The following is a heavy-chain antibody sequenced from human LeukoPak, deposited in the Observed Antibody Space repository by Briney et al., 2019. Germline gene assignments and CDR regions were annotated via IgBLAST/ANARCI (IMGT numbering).Heavy chain of an antibody. Sequence: ASVKVSCKASGYTFTGFCIHWVRQAPGQGLEWMGWLNPNSGGTNYAQNFHGRVTMTRDTSISTGYMELSRLRSDDTAVYYCARDLDNYSGSGSYYNGDPLFQHWGQGTLVTVSS. CDR2: LNPNSGGT. V-gene: IGHV1-2*02. CDR3: ARDLDNYSGSGSYYNGDPLFQH. J-gene: IGHJ1*01. CDR1: GYTFTGFC. D-gene: IGHD3-10*01.